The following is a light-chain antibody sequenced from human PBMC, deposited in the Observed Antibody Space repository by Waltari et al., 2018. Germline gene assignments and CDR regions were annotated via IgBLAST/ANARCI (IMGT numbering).Light chain of an antibody. CDR1: SSDVGSFNL. CDR2: EDR. J-gene: IGLJ2*01. Sequence: QSALTQPASVSGSPGQSITISCTRTSSDVGSFNLVSWYQHHPGKAPKLLIYEDRKRPSGVSNRFDGCKSDNAASLTSSGLQAEDAAEYYCCSYAGRSTAVFGGGTKLTVL. V-gene: IGLV2-23*01. CDR3: CSYAGRSTAV.